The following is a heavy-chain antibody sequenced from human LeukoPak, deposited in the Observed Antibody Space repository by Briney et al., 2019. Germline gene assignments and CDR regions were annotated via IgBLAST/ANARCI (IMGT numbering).Heavy chain of an antibody. Sequence: GGSLRLSCAASGFTFRSNDMTWVRQSPGKGLEWVSAISGSGDSTDYADSVKGRFTISRDNSKNTLHLQMSSLRAEDTAIYYCAKASITFGGVIVPWGQGTLVTVSS. J-gene: IGHJ5*02. CDR2: ISGSGDST. CDR1: GFTFRSND. V-gene: IGHV3-23*01. D-gene: IGHD3-16*01. CDR3: AKASITFGGVIVP.